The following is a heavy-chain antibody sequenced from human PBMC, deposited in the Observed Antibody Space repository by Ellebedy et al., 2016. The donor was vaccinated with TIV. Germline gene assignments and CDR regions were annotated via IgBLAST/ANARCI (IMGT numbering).Heavy chain of an antibody. CDR3: ARQVWAGYSGYGIYYFDY. Sequence: MPSETLSLTCTVSGGSIGSYYWSWIRQPPGKGLEWVGNIYYSGSTYYSPSLKSRVTISVDTSKNQFSLKLSSVTAADTAVYYCARQVWAGYSGYGIYYFDYWGQGILVTVSS. J-gene: IGHJ4*02. CDR1: GGSIGSYY. CDR2: IYYSGST. D-gene: IGHD5-12*01. V-gene: IGHV4-59*04.